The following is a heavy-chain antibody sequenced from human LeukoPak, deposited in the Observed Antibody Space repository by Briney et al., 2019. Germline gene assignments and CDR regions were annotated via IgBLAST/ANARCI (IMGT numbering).Heavy chain of an antibody. V-gene: IGHV3-74*01. CDR2: IASDGSSA. D-gene: IGHD4-23*01. CDR3: ARGRPHGNDY. Sequence: GGSLRLSCAASGFTFSRYWMNWVRQAPGKGLVWVSRIASDGSSATYADSVKGRFSISRDNAKNTLYLQMNSLRVEDTAVYYCARGRPHGNDYWGQGTLVTVSS. CDR1: GFTFSRYW. J-gene: IGHJ4*02.